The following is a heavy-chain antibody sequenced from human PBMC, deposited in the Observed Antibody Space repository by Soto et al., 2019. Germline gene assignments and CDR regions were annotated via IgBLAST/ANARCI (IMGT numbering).Heavy chain of an antibody. CDR3: ANKTPPGDFWSGFYGY. J-gene: IGHJ4*02. Sequence: SETLSLTCAVYGGSFSGYYWNWIRQPPGKGLEWIGEINHSGSTNYNPSLKSRVTISVDTSKNQFSLKLSSVTAADTAVYYCANKTPPGDFWSGFYGYWGQGTLVTVSS. CDR1: GGSFSGYY. V-gene: IGHV4-34*01. D-gene: IGHD3-3*01. CDR2: INHSGST.